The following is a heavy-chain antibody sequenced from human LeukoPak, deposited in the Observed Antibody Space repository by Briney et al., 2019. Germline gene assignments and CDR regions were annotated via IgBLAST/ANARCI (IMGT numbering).Heavy chain of an antibody. D-gene: IGHD4-17*01. CDR3: ARDYGARFDP. Sequence: PGGSLRLSCAASGFTFSNYGMHWVRQAPGKGLEWVALIRYDGSNKYADSVKGRFTISRDNSKNTLYLQMNSLRAEDTALYYCARDYGARFDPWGQGTLVTVSS. CDR2: IRYDGSNK. CDR1: GFTFSNYG. J-gene: IGHJ5*02. V-gene: IGHV3-30*02.